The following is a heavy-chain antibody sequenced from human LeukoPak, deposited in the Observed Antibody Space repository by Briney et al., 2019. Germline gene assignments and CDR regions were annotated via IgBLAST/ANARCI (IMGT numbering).Heavy chain of an antibody. Sequence: PLETLSLTCTVSGGSISGYYWNWIRQPAGKGLEWIGRIFSSGKTNYNPSLQSRVTMSVDTSKNHFSLKLTSVTAADTAVYYCVRGLYGSGDYWGQGTLVTVSS. CDR2: IFSSGKT. CDR1: GGSISGYY. CDR3: VRGLYGSGDY. D-gene: IGHD3-10*01. V-gene: IGHV4-4*07. J-gene: IGHJ4*02.